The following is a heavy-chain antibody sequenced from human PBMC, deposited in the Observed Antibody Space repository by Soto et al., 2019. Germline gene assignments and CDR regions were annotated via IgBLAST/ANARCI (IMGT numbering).Heavy chain of an antibody. CDR3: TRFLDVDHHRGLDI. CDR2: IRSRAHNYAT. D-gene: IGHD3-3*01. V-gene: IGHV3-73*01. Sequence: EVQLVESGGGLVQPGGSLKLSCAASGFTFSDSAVHWVRQASGKGLEWVGRIRSRAHNYATAYVVSVQGRFTLSRDDSKNTAFLQMNSLQTEDTAVYYCTRFLDVDHHRGLDIWGRGTMVTVSS. CDR1: GFTFSDSA. J-gene: IGHJ3*02.